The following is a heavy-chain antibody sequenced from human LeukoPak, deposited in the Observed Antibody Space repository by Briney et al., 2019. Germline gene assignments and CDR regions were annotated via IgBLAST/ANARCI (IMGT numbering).Heavy chain of an antibody. CDR3: ASELAAAGFFDY. V-gene: IGHV3-66*01. J-gene: IGHJ4*02. CDR2: IYSGSSI. Sequence: GGSLRLSCAASGLTVSSYMSWVRQAPGKGLEWVSVIYSGSSIYYADSVKGRFTISRDKSKNTLYLQMNSLRAEDTAVYYCASELAAAGFFDYWGQGTLVTVSS. CDR1: GLTVSSY. D-gene: IGHD6-13*01.